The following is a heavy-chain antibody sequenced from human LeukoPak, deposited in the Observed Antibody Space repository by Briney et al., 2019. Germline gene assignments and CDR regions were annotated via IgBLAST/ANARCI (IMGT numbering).Heavy chain of an antibody. CDR2: IYYSGST. Sequence: ETLSLTCTASGGSISSYYWSWIRRPPGKGLEWIGYIYYSGSTNYNPSLKSRVTISVDTSKNQFSLKLSSVTALDTAVYYCARTFLEFGEGLDPWGQGTLVTVSS. CDR1: GGSISSYY. D-gene: IGHD3-10*01. V-gene: IGHV4-59*12. CDR3: ARTFLEFGEGLDP. J-gene: IGHJ5*02.